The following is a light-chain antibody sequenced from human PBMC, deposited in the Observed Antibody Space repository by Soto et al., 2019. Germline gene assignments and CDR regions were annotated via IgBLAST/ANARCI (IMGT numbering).Light chain of an antibody. J-gene: IGLJ2*01. CDR1: SSDVGSYNY. Sequence: QSALTQPASVSGSPGQSITLSCTGTSSDVGSYNYVSWYQQYPGKAPKLMIYDVSNRPSGVSYRFSGSKSGNTASLTISGLQADDEADYYCSSHTTSSTHVVFGGGTKLTVL. CDR2: DVS. CDR3: SSHTTSSTHVV. V-gene: IGLV2-14*01.